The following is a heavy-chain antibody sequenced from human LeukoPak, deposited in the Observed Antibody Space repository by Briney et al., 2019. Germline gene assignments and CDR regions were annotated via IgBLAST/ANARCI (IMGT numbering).Heavy chain of an antibody. CDR1: GFTFSTRW. D-gene: IGHD2-15*01. J-gene: IGHJ4*02. CDR2: INEDGSEK. Sequence: GGSLRLSCAASGFTFSTRWMSWVRQAPGKGLEWVANINEDGSEKNYVESLKGRFTISRDNAKNSLYLQMNSLRAEDTALYYCARDRSTVTGHCTGDNCYAELGRGQGTQVIVSS. CDR3: ARDRSTVTGHCTGDNCYAELG. V-gene: IGHV3-7*01.